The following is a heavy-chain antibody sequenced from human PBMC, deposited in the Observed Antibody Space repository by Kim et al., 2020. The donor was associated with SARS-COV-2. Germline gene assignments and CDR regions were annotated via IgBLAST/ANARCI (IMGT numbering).Heavy chain of an antibody. CDR1: GASFRSHY. J-gene: IGHJ5*01. Sequence: SETLSLTCTVSGASFRSHYWTWIRQPPGKRLEWIGYIFYTGSTNYNPSLKGRLTISVDTSRNQFSLKLSSVTAADTAVYYCARGDDWMDSWSQGTLVTVSS. CDR2: IFYTGST. CDR3: ARGDDWMDS. V-gene: IGHV4-59*11.